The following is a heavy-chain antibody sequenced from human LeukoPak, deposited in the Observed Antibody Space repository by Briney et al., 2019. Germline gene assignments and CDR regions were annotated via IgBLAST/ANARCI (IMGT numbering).Heavy chain of an antibody. CDR2: LYSGGTT. D-gene: IGHD1-26*01. J-gene: IGHJ4*02. Sequence: GGSLRLSCAIPGFTVSGNYMNWVRQAPGKGLEWVSVLYSGGTTSYADSVKGRFTISRDNSKNTLYLQMNSLGAEDTAVYYCAKGRWEPGGGVDYWGQGTLVTVSS. CDR3: AKGRWEPGGGVDY. V-gene: IGHV3-66*01. CDR1: GFTVSGNY.